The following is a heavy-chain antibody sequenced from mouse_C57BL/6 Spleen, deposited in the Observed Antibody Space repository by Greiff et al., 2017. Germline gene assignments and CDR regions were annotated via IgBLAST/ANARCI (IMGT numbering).Heavy chain of an antibody. Sequence: QVQLQQPGAELVKPGASVKLSCKASGYTFTSYWMQWVKQRPGQGLEWIGEIDPSDSYTNYNQKFKGKATLTVDTSSSTASMQLSSLTSEDSAVYYCAKPSYYGSSHYFDYWGQGTTLTVSS. CDR3: AKPSYYGSSHYFDY. CDR2: IDPSDSYT. CDR1: GYTFTSYW. J-gene: IGHJ2*01. D-gene: IGHD1-1*01. V-gene: IGHV1-50*01.